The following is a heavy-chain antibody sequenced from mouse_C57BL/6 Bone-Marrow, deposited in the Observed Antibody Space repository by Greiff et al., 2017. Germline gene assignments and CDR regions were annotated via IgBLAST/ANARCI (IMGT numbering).Heavy chain of an antibody. D-gene: IGHD1-1*01. J-gene: IGHJ2*01. CDR3: ARAFSTVVAVDY. Sequence: VQLQQPGAELVRPGTSVKLSCKASGYTFTSYWMHWVKQRPGQGLEWIGVIDPSDSYTNYNQKFKGKATLTVDTSSSTAYMQLSSLTSEDSAVYYCARAFSTVVAVDYWGQGTPLTVSS. CDR1: GYTFTSYW. V-gene: IGHV1-59*01. CDR2: IDPSDSYT.